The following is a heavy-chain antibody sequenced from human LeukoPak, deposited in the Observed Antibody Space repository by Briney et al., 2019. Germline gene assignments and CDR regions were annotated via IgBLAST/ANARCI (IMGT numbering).Heavy chain of an antibody. J-gene: IGHJ6*02. CDR2: ISGSGGST. D-gene: IGHD4-11*01. CDR3: AKGSYSNYGVLYYYYYYGMDV. CDR1: GFTFSSYA. Sequence: GGSLRLSCAASGFTFSSYAMSWVRQAPGKGLEWVSAISGSGGSTYYADSVKGRFTISRDNSKNTLYLQMNSLRAEDTAVYYCAKGSYSNYGVLYYYYYYGMDVWGQGTTVTVSS. V-gene: IGHV3-23*01.